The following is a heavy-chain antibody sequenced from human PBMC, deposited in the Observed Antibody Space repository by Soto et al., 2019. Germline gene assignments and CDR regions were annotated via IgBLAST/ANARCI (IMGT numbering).Heavy chain of an antibody. CDR2: NNHSGAT. V-gene: IGHV4-34*01. D-gene: IGHD3-10*01. CDR1: DGSFSDFY. J-gene: IGHJ4*02. CDR3: ARGRPGVRGIRFDS. Sequence: QVHLQQWGAGLLKPSETLSLTCAVYDGSFSDFYWSWIRQPPGKGLEWIGENNHSGATNYNPSLKSRVTISVDTSKNQFSLKVNSVTAADTAVFYCARGRPGVRGIRFDSWGQGTLVTVSS.